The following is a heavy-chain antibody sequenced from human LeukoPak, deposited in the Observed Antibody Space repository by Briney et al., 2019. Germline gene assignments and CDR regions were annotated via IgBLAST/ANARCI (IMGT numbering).Heavy chain of an antibody. J-gene: IGHJ4*02. CDR1: GYTFTSYG. Sequence: GASVKVSCKASGYTFTSYGISWVRQAPGQGLEWMGWISAYNGNTNYAQKLQGRVTMTTDTSTSTAYMELRSLRSDDTAVYYCARVGLMYWSRYYDNGQFDYWGQGTLVTVSS. CDR2: ISAYNGNT. D-gene: IGHD3-22*01. CDR3: ARVGLMYWSRYYDNGQFDY. V-gene: IGHV1-18*01.